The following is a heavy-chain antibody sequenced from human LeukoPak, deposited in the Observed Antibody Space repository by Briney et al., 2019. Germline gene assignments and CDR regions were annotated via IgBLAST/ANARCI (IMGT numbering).Heavy chain of an antibody. D-gene: IGHD1-26*01. J-gene: IGHJ4*02. CDR2: INTDGRIT. CDR1: GFSFRYFA. Sequence: GGSLRLSCVGSGFSFRYFAIHWVRQAPGKGLEYVSVINTDGRITYYADSVKGRFTISRDNSKNTVYLQMGSLRGDDMAVYYCTRDGGSFCDFDYWGQGALVTVSS. V-gene: IGHV3-64*02. CDR3: TRDGGSFCDFDY.